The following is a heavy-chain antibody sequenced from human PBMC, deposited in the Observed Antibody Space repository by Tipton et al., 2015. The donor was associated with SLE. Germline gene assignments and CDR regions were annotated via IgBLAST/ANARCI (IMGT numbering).Heavy chain of an antibody. CDR2: ISYSGTT. D-gene: IGHD2-15*01. J-gene: IGHJ4*02. Sequence: TLSLTCTVSGDTISDHYWSWIRQPPGKGLEWIGYISYSGTTSYKPSLESRVTISVDRAKNQFSLKLRSVTAADTAVYYCAGAWQGYCSGGTCYVLDYWGQGTLVTVSS. V-gene: IGHV4-59*11. CDR3: AGAWQGYCSGGTCYVLDY. CDR1: GDTISDHY.